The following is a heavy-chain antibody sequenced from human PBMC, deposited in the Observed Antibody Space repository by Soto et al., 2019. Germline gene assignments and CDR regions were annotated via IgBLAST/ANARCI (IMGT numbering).Heavy chain of an antibody. D-gene: IGHD6-19*01. Sequence: SETLSLTCTVSGGSISSGGYYWSWIRQHPGKGLEWIGNIYYTGGTHYDPSLKSRITISLDTSKNQISLKLSSVTAADTAVYYCASSPVTGIYYAMDVWGQGTTVTVSS. CDR2: IYYTGGT. CDR3: ASSPVTGIYYAMDV. J-gene: IGHJ6*02. V-gene: IGHV4-31*03. CDR1: GGSISSGGYY.